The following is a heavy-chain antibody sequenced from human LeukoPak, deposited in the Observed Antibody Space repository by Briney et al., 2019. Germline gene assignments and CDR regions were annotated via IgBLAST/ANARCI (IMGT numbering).Heavy chain of an antibody. Sequence: GGSLRLSCAASGFTFSNYNMNWVRQAPGKGLEWVSSITSTSSYIYYADSVKGRFTISRDNAENSLYLQMNSLRAEDTAVYYCARDRYSGSYGDYYYYMDVWGKGTTVTISS. CDR2: ITSTSSYI. D-gene: IGHD1-26*01. V-gene: IGHV3-21*01. J-gene: IGHJ6*03. CDR3: ARDRYSGSYGDYYYYMDV. CDR1: GFTFSNYN.